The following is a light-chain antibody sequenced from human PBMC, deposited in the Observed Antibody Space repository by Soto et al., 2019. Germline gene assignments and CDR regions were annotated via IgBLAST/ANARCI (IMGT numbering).Light chain of an antibody. CDR1: QSVSSSY. V-gene: IGKV3-20*01. J-gene: IGKJ1*01. Sequence: EIVLTQSPGTLSLSPGERATLSCRASQSVSSSYLAWYQQKPGQAPRLLIYGASSRATGIPDRFSGSGSGKDFTLTISRLEPEDFAVYYCQQYGSSLPWTFGPGTKV. CDR3: QQYGSSLPWT. CDR2: GAS.